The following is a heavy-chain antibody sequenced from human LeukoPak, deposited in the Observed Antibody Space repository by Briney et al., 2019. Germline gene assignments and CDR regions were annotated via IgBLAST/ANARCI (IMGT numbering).Heavy chain of an antibody. V-gene: IGHV4-59*08. CDR2: MYYSGST. J-gene: IGHJ4*02. CDR3: ARPSYGSGSYYKGFGFDY. D-gene: IGHD3-10*01. Sequence: ETLSLTCTVSGGSISSYYWSWIRQPPGKGLEWIGYMYYSGSTNYNPSLRSRVTISVDTSKNQFSLKLSSETAADTAVYYCARPSYGSGSYYKGFGFDYWGQGTLVTVSS. CDR1: GGSISSYY.